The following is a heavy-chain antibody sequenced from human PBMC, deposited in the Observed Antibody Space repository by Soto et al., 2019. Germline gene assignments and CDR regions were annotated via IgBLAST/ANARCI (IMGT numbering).Heavy chain of an antibody. J-gene: IGHJ1*01. CDR2: ISAYNGNT. Sequence: ASVKVSCKASGYTFTSYGISWVRQAPGQGLEWMGWISAYNGNTNYAQKLQGRVTMTTDTSTSTAYMELRSLRSDDTAVYYCARVKLGITRTPILVRLQHWGQGTLVTVSS. D-gene: IGHD1-7*01. CDR1: GYTFTSYG. CDR3: ARVKLGITRTPILVRLQH. V-gene: IGHV1-18*01.